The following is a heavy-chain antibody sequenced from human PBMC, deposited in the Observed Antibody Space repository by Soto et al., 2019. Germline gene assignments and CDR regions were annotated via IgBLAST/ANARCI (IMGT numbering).Heavy chain of an antibody. Sequence: QQQLVQSGAEVKKPGSSVKVSCKASGGTFGNYLIIWVRQAPGQGLDGMGKIIPFFKTANYAQKFQGRITITADRSPRTDIAYMELSSLRSEDTALYYCARVSIPGIYGEDVWGQGTTVTVSS. CDR1: GGTFGNYL. D-gene: IGHD2-2*01. V-gene: IGHV1-69*06. CDR3: ARVSIPGIYGEDV. J-gene: IGHJ6*02. CDR2: IIPFFKTA.